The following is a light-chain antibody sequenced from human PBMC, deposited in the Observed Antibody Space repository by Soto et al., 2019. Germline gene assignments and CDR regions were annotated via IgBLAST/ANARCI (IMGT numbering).Light chain of an antibody. CDR2: TND. J-gene: IGLJ3*02. Sequence: QPVLTQPPSASGTPGQRVVISCSGSSSNIGDNSVSWYQQLPGTAPKLLIYTNDQRPSGVPDRFSASKSGTSASLSISGLRSEDEADYHCSTWDDSLNGRVFGGGTKLTVL. CDR3: STWDDSLNGRV. CDR1: SSNIGDNS. V-gene: IGLV1-47*01.